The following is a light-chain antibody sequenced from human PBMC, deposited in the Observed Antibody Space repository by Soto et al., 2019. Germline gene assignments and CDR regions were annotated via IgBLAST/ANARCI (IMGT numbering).Light chain of an antibody. J-gene: IGKJ2*01. CDR2: GAF. CDR1: QSAGSN. V-gene: IGKV3D-15*01. CDR3: QQYNNRVSYT. Sequence: EIVMTQSPATLSVSPGERATLSCRASQSAGSNLAWYQQKPGQAPRLLIYGAFTRATGIPARFSGSGSGTEFTLTISSLQSEDFAVYYCQQYNNRVSYTFGQGTKLEIK.